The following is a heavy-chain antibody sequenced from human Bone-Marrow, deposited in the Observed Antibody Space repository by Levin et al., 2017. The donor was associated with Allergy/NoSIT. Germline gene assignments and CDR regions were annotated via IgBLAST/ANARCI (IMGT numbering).Heavy chain of an antibody. CDR3: ATSVGGSGYRFEY. D-gene: IGHD6-19*01. Sequence: GGSLRLSCAASGFTFSSFAMHWVRQAPGKGLDWVAVIWFDGSNKYYDDSVKGRFTISRDNSKSTLYLQMNSLRDEDTAVYYCATSVGGSGYRFEYWGQGRLVTVSS. CDR2: IWFDGSNK. J-gene: IGHJ4*02. V-gene: IGHV3-33*01. CDR1: GFTFSSFA.